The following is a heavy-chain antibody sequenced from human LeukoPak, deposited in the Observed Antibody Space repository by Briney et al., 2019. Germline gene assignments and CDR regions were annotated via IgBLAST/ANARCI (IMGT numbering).Heavy chain of an antibody. V-gene: IGHV1-8*03. CDR2: MNPNSGNT. D-gene: IGHD6-6*01. CDR1: GYTFTSYD. J-gene: IGHJ4*02. CDR3: ARWVAARPDGYFDY. Sequence: GASVKVSCKASGYTFTSYDINWVRQATGQGLEWMGWMNPNSGNTGYAQKFQGRVTITRNTSISTAYMELSSLRSEDTAVYYCARWVAARPDGYFDYWGQGTLVTVSS.